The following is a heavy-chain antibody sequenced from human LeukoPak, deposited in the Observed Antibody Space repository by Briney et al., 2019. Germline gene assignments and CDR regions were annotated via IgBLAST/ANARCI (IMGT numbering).Heavy chain of an antibody. J-gene: IGHJ1*01. CDR2: VSSYNGDT. D-gene: IGHD3-10*01. Sequence: GASVKVSCKASGYTFTGYYMNWVRQAPGQGLEWMGWVSSYNGDTNYAQKFQDRVTMTTDTSTNTAYMELRSLRSDDTAVYYCARDLGYYSGSGSFFQHWGQGTLVTVSS. CDR3: ARDLGYYSGSGSFFQH. V-gene: IGHV1-18*04. CDR1: GYTFTGYY.